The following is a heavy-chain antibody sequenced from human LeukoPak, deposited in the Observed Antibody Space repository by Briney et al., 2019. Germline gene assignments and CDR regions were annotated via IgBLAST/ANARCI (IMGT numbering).Heavy chain of an antibody. CDR2: ISDRGGST. J-gene: IGHJ4*02. V-gene: IGHV3-23*01. D-gene: IGHD3-22*01. Sequence: GGSLRLSCAASGFTFSSLVLRWVSQAPGKGLGWVSAISDRGGSTFYADSVKGRFTISRDNSKNMLYLQMNSLRAEDTAVYYCAKQSGSYYYDSSGYYFYWGQGTLVTVSS. CDR3: AKQSGSYYYDSSGYYFY. CDR1: GFTFSSLV.